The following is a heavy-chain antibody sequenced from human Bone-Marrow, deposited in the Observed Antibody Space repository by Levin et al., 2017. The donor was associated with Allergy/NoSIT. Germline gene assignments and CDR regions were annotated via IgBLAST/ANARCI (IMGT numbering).Heavy chain of an antibody. V-gene: IGHV1-69*13. CDR3: AREDRGYNSGYLDS. Sequence: GASVKVSCTASGDTFSNHVVTWVRQAPGLGLEWMGEVIPLFGTATYAQKFQGRVTITADEATKTAYMEMSSLRSDDTAIYYCAREDRGYNSGYLDSWGQGTLVTVTS. CDR1: GDTFSNHV. D-gene: IGHD1-1*01. CDR2: VIPLFGTA. J-gene: IGHJ4*02.